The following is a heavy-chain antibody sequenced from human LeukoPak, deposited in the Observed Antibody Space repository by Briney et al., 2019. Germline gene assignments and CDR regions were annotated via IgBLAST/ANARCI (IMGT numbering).Heavy chain of an antibody. J-gene: IGHJ3*02. CDR2: IYYSGST. D-gene: IGHD3-22*01. Sequence: SETLSLTCSVSGGSISSSSYYWGWIRQPPGKGLEWIGRIYYSGSTYYNPSLKSRVTISVDMSKNQFSLKLSSVTAADTAVYYCARALISYYYDSSGPSVAFDIWGQGTMVTVSS. CDR1: GGSISSSSYY. V-gene: IGHV4-39*07. CDR3: ARALISYYYDSSGPSVAFDI.